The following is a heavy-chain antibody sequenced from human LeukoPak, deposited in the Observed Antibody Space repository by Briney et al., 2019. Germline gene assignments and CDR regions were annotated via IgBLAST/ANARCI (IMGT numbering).Heavy chain of an antibody. CDR3: ARGPRRYSYGDSTGDYYYYGMDV. J-gene: IGHJ6*02. Sequence: PGGSLRLSCAASGFTFSSYDMHWVRQAAGKGLEWVSAIGTAGDTYYPGSVKGRFTISRENAKNSLYLQMNSLRAGDTAVYYCARGPRRYSYGDSTGDYYYYGMDVWGQGTTVTVSS. CDR1: GFTFSSYD. D-gene: IGHD5-18*01. V-gene: IGHV3-13*01. CDR2: IGTAGDT.